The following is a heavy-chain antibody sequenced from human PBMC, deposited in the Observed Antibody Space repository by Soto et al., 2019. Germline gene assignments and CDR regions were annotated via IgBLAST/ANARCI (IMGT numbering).Heavy chain of an antibody. V-gene: IGHV4-59*02. D-gene: IGHD3-3*01. CDR3: ARSVTIFGVVRHFDY. Sequence: SETLSLTCTFNGDSVNSYYLSWMRQPPGKGLECMGYVYYSGSTNYNPSLKSRVTISVDTSKNQFSLKLSSVTAADTAVYYCARSVTIFGVVRHFDYWGQGTLVTVSS. CDR2: VYYSGST. CDR1: GDSVNSYY. J-gene: IGHJ4*02.